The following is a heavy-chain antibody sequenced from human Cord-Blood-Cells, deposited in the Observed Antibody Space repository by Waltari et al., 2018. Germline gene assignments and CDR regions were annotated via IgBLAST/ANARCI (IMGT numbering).Heavy chain of an antibody. CDR1: GYTLTELS. J-gene: IGHJ3*02. CDR3: ATAPYSGYDFDAFDI. CDR2: FDPEDGET. D-gene: IGHD5-12*01. Sequence: QVQLVQSGAEVKKPGASVKVSCKVSGYTLTELSMPWVRQAPGKGLEWMGGFDPEDGETIYAQKFHGXFTXXEDXXXXXXXMELSSLRSEDTAVYYCATAPYSGYDFDAFDIWGQGTMVTVSS. V-gene: IGHV1-24*01.